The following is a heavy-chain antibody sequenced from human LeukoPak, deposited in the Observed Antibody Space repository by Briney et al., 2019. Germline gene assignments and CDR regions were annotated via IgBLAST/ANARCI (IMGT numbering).Heavy chain of an antibody. J-gene: IGHJ4*02. CDR3: ASGRQLGY. D-gene: IGHD6-13*01. Sequence: SGGSLSLSCAASAFTFSNYWMSWVRQAPGKGLEWVANIKEDGSEKYYVDSVKGRFTISRDNARNSLYLQMNSLRAEDTAVYYCASGRQLGYWGQGTLVTVSS. CDR2: IKEDGSEK. CDR1: AFTFSNYW. V-gene: IGHV3-7*01.